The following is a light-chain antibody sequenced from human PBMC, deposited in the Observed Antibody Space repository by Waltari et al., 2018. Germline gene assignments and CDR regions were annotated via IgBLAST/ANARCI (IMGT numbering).Light chain of an antibody. J-gene: IGKJ2*01. Sequence: DIVMTQSPDSLAVSLGERAAINCKSSQSVLYSSNNKNYLAWYQQKPGQPPKLLIYWASTRGSGVPDRFSGSGSGTDFTRTISSLQAEDVAVYYCQQYYDTPYTFGQGTKLEIK. CDR1: QSVLYSSNNKNY. CDR3: QQYYDTPYT. V-gene: IGKV4-1*01. CDR2: WAS.